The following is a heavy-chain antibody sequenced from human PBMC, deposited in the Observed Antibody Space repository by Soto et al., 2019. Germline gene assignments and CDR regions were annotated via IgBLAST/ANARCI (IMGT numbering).Heavy chain of an antibody. J-gene: IGHJ4*02. V-gene: IGHV1-69*13. CDR2: IIPIFGTA. CDR3: ARSIVVVTALDY. D-gene: IGHD2-21*02. Sequence: SVKVSCKASGGTFSSYAISWVRQAPGQGLEWMGGIIPIFGTANYAQKFQGRVTITADESTSTAYMELSSLRSEDTAVYYCARSIVVVTALDYWGQGTRVSVSS. CDR1: GGTFSSYA.